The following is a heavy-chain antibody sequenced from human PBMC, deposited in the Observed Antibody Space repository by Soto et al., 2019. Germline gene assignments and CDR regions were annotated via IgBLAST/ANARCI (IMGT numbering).Heavy chain of an antibody. V-gene: IGHV3-30-3*01. D-gene: IGHD1-26*01. CDR3: AMLIVGASYGMDV. CDR2: ISYDGSNK. Sequence: PGGSLRLSCAASGFTFSSYAMHWVRQAPGKGLEWVAVISYDGSNKYYADSVKGRFTISRDNSKSTLYLQMNSLRAEDTAVYYCAMLIVGASYGMDVWGQGTTVTVSS. CDR1: GFTFSSYA. J-gene: IGHJ6*02.